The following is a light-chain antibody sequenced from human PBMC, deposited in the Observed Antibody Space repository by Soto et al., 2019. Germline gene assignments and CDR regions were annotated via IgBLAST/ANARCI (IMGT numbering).Light chain of an antibody. CDR1: QSISNY. CDR3: QQSYYTSIT. CDR2: AAS. J-gene: IGKJ5*01. V-gene: IGKV1-39*01. Sequence: DIQMTQSPSSLSASLGDRVTITCRASQSISNYLKWYQQQPGKAPNLLIYAASTLQSGVPSRFSGSGSGTDFTLTISSLQPEDFATYYCQQSYYTSITFGQGTRLEIK.